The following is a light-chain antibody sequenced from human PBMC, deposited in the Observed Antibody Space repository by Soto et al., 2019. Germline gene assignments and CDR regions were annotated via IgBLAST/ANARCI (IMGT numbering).Light chain of an antibody. CDR3: QQYNDWPLT. Sequence: EIVMTQSPATLSVSPGERATLSCRASQSVSSKLAWYQQKPGQAPRLLIHGASTRATGIPARFSGSGSATEFTLTISSLQSADFAVYYCQQYNDWPLTFGGGTKVEL. V-gene: IGKV3-15*01. J-gene: IGKJ4*01. CDR1: QSVSSK. CDR2: GAS.